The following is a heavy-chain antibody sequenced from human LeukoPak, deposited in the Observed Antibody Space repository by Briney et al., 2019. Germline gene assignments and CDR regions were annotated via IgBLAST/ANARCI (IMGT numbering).Heavy chain of an antibody. D-gene: IGHD2-15*01. CDR2: IYYSVDYSGST. CDR3: ARVGLYSHYYMDV. CDR1: GGSISSYY. J-gene: IGHJ6*03. Sequence: SETLSLTCTVSGGSISSYYWSWIRQPPGKGLEWIGYIYYSVDYSGSTNYNPSLKSRVTISVDTSKNQFSLKLTSVTAADTAVYYCARVGLYSHYYMDVWGKGTTVTVSS. V-gene: IGHV4-59*01.